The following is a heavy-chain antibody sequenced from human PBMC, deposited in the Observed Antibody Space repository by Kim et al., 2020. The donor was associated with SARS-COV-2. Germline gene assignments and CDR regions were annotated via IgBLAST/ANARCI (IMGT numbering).Heavy chain of an antibody. D-gene: IGHD1-7*01. CDR1: GFTFSTYA. J-gene: IGHJ4*02. CDR3: AKDRGWNYFCFDY. Sequence: GGSLRLSCAASGFTFSTYAMSWVRQAPGKGLEWVSALSGSGGSTYYADSVKGRFTISRDNFKNMLYLQMNSLRAEDTAVYYCAKDRGWNYFCFDYWGQGTLVTVSS. V-gene: IGHV3-23*01. CDR2: LSGSGGST.